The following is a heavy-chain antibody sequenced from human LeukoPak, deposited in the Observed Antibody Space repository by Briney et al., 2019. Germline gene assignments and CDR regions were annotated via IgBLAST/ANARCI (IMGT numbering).Heavy chain of an antibody. Sequence: ASVKVSCKASGYTFTGYYMHWVRQAPGQGREWMGWINPNSGGTNYAQKFQGRVTITRDTSIRTAYMELSRLRSDDTAVYYCARGVVPAANREYYYYYYMDVWGKGTTVTVSS. J-gene: IGHJ6*03. V-gene: IGHV1-2*02. CDR1: GYTFTGYY. D-gene: IGHD2-2*01. CDR2: INPNSGGT. CDR3: ARGVVPAANREYYYYYYMDV.